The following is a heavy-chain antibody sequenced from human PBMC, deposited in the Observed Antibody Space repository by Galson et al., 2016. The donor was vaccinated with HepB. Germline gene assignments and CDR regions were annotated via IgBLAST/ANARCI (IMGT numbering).Heavy chain of an antibody. D-gene: IGHD5-18*01. CDR1: GGSISSADYY. J-gene: IGHJ4*02. V-gene: IGHV4-30-4*01. Sequence: QVQLQESGPGLVKPSQTLSLTCTVSGGSISSADYYWNWIRQPPGKGLEWIGYIYNSGGTNYNPSLKSRVTISGDTSKNQFSLELSSVTAADTAVYYCARAKYSYGTDYWGQGTLVTVSS. CDR2: IYNSGGT. CDR3: ARAKYSYGTDY.